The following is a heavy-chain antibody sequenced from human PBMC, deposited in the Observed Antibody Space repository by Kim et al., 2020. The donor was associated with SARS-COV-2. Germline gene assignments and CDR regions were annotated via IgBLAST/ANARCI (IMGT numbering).Heavy chain of an antibody. J-gene: IGHJ4*02. V-gene: IGHV1-46*01. CDR3: ARGFDEAAGL. CDR2: RA. Sequence: RAGYAQKFQGKLTMTRDTSTRTVYMELNSLRSEATAVYYCARGFDEAAGLWGQGTLVTVSS. D-gene: IGHD2-15*01.